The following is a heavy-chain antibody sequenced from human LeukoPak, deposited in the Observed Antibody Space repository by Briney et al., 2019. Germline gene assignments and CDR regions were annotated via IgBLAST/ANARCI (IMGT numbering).Heavy chain of an antibody. CDR2: IKQDGSGQ. D-gene: IGHD3-9*01. CDR1: GFTFSTYS. Sequence: GGSLRLSCAAYGFTFSTYSMSWVRQAPGKGLEWVANIKQDGSGQYYVDSVKGRFTISRDNARDSLYLQMSSLRAEDTAVYYCARDEQCSGFLTGSTTLRKESCGMDVWGQGTTVTVSS. J-gene: IGHJ6*02. CDR3: ARDEQCSGFLTGSTTLRKESCGMDV. V-gene: IGHV3-7*01.